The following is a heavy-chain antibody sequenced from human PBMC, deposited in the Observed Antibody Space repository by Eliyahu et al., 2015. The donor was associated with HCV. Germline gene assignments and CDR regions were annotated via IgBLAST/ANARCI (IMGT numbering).Heavy chain of an antibody. Sequence: QVQVVESGGGVVQPGGSLXLSCXASGFRFSTLPMHWVRQAPGRGLEWVAVISNDGNKKYYADSVKGRFTISRDNSMNTLFLQVNSLRVDDTAVYYCASGSSSDYWGQGTLVTVSS. CDR3: ASGSSSDY. J-gene: IGHJ4*02. CDR1: GFRFSTLP. CDR2: ISNDGNKK. V-gene: IGHV3-30-3*01.